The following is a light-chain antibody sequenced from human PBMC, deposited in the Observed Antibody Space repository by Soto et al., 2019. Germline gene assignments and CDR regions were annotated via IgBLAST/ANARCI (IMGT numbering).Light chain of an antibody. V-gene: IGLV2-14*01. CDR1: SSDIGAYYY. Sequence: QSALTQPASLSGSPGQSITISCTGTSSDIGAYYYVSWFQQNPGKAPKLMISEVNNRPSGVSNRFSGSKSGNTAYLTISGLQVEDEAEYFCLSFTTTSTHVFGTGTKLTVL. J-gene: IGLJ1*01. CDR3: LSFTTTSTHV. CDR2: EVN.